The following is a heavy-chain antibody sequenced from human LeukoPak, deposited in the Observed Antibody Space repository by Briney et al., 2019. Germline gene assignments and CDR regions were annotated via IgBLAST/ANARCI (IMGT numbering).Heavy chain of an antibody. V-gene: IGHV4-39*07. Sequence: SETLSLTCTVSGGSISSSSYYWGWIRQPPGKGLEWIGSIYYSGSTYYNPSLKSRVTISVDTSKNQFSLKLSSVTAADTAVYYCARRAGDYSHPYDYWGQGTLVTVSS. CDR2: IYYSGST. D-gene: IGHD3-22*01. J-gene: IGHJ4*02. CDR3: ARRAGDYSHPYDY. CDR1: GGSISSSSYY.